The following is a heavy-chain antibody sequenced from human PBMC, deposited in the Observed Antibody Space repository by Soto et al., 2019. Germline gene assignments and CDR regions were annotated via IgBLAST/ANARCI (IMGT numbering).Heavy chain of an antibody. CDR2: IIPIFGTP. CDR1: EGTFKNYA. D-gene: IGHD6-13*01. CDR3: ARVLEGSSWNTIDF. J-gene: IGHJ4*02. Sequence: QVHLVQSGPEVKKPGSSVRVSCKASEGTFKNYAISWIRQAPGHGLEWMGGIIPIFGTPNYAQKFQGRVTISAEKTTTTAYMDLTSLISDDTAVYYCARVLEGSSWNTIDFWGPGTLVTVSS. V-gene: IGHV1-69*06.